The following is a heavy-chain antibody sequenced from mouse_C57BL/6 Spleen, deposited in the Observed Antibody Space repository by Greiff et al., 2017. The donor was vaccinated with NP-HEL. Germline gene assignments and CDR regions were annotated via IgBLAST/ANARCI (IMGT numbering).Heavy chain of an antibody. V-gene: IGHV2-9-1*01. J-gene: IGHJ3*01. Sequence: QVQLQQSGPGLVAPSQRLSITCTVSGFSLTSYAISWVRQPPGKGLEWLGVIWTGGGTNYNSALKSRLSISKDNSKSQVFLKMNSLQTDDTARYYCARNDYDGDWFAYWGQGTLVTVSA. D-gene: IGHD2-4*01. CDR2: IWTGGGT. CDR1: GFSLTSYA. CDR3: ARNDYDGDWFAY.